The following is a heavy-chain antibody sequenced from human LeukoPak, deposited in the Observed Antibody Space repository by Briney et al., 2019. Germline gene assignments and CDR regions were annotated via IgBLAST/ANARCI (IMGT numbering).Heavy chain of an antibody. CDR1: GGTFSSYA. V-gene: IGHV1-69*01. CDR3: ARVFGGAGDYDDY. Sequence: SVKVSCKASGGTFSSYAISWVRQAPGQGLEWMGGIIPIFGTANYAQKFQGRVTITADESTSTAYMELSSLRSEDTAVYYCARVFGGAGDYDDYRGQGTLSPSPQ. J-gene: IGHJ4*02. CDR2: IIPIFGTA. D-gene: IGHD3-10*01.